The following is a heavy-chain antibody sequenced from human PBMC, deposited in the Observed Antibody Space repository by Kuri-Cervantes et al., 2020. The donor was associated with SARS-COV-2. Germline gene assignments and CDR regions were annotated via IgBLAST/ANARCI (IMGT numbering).Heavy chain of an antibody. J-gene: IGHJ4*02. V-gene: IGHV3-48*04. CDR3: ARDLRLGNSLDY. D-gene: IGHD6-19*01. Sequence: GGSLRLSCAASGFTFSSYGMHWVRQAPGKGLEWVSYISSSGITIYYADSVQGRFIISRDNAESSVYLQMNSLRAEDTAVYYCARDLRLGNSLDYWGQGTLVTVSS. CDR2: ISSSGITI. CDR1: GFTFSSYG.